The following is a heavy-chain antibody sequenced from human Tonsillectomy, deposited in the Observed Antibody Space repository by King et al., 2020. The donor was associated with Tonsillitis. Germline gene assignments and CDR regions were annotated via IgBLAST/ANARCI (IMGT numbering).Heavy chain of an antibody. CDR3: ATERLYSSGWGIDY. CDR1: GFSFSSNG. D-gene: IGHD6-19*01. Sequence: VQLVESGGGVVQPGRSLTLSCAASGFSFSSNGMHWVRQAPGKGLEWVAVISFDGSKKYYADSVKGRFTISRDNTNNTLYLQMNSMGVEDTAVYSCATERLYSSGWGIDYWGQGALLSVSS. J-gene: IGHJ4*02. V-gene: IGHV3-33*05. CDR2: ISFDGSKK.